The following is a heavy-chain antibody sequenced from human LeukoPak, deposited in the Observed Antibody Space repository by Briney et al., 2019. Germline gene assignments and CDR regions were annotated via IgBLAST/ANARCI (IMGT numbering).Heavy chain of an antibody. CDR1: RFTFNSYW. D-gene: IGHD5-24*01. J-gene: IGHJ3*01. V-gene: IGHV3-74*01. CDR2: IVGDGSYT. CDR3: ARDGSNSHAFDV. Sequence: GGSLRLSCAASRFTFNSYWMHWVRQAPGKGLVWVSRIVGDGSYTNYADSVKGRFTISRDNAKNTLFLQMNSLRAENTAVYYCARDGSNSHAFDVWGLGTMVNVSS.